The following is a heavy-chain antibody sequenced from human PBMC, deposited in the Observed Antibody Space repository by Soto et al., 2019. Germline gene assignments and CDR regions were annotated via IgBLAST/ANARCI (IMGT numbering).Heavy chain of an antibody. V-gene: IGHV1-2*02. CDR1: GYTFTGYY. J-gene: IGHJ4*02. Sequence: ASVKVSCKASGYTFTGYYMHWVRQAPGQGLEWMGWINPNSGGTNYAQRFQDRVTLTRDMSTATTYMELSRLTSEDTAIYYCAADATAWQQMVPSDYWGQGTLVTVSS. CDR2: INPNSGGT. CDR3: AADATAWQQMVPSDY. D-gene: IGHD2-8*01.